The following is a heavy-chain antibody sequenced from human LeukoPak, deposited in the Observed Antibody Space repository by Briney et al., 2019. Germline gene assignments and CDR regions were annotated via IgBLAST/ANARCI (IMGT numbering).Heavy chain of an antibody. CDR1: GFTFSRYW. J-gene: IGHJ5*02. CDR2: INPDGSTT. D-gene: IGHD3-22*01. V-gene: IGHV3-74*01. CDR3: ARVLSGSWDWFDP. Sequence: RGGSLRLSCAASGFTFSRYWIHWVRQAPGKGLEWVSRINPDGSTTTYADSVKGRFTISRDNAKNTVYLQMNSLRAEDTAVYYCARVLSGSWDWFDPWGQGTLVTVSS.